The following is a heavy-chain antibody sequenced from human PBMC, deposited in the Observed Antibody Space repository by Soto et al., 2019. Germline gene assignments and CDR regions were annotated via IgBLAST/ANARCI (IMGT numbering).Heavy chain of an antibody. CDR3: AGGRVTARRICFDV. Sequence: VQLLQRGAGLLRPSETLSLTCAVIGGSFSGYHWTWIRQSPGKGLEWIGEINDSETTYYNPSRKSPVTLSADNFKKEFSLRLTFVPAADTAVYFCAGGRVTARRICFDVWGQGSLATVSS. CDR2: INDSETT. V-gene: IGHV4-34*02. D-gene: IGHD3-9*01. CDR1: GGSFSGYH. J-gene: IGHJ1*01.